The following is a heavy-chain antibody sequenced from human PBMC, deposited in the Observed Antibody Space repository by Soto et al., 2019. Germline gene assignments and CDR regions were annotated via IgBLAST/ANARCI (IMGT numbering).Heavy chain of an antibody. V-gene: IGHV4-4*02. CDR1: GVSISSGNW. J-gene: IGHJ4*02. Sequence: SETLSLTCAVSGVSISSGNWRTWVRQTPQRGLEYIGEIFHDGTANYYPSFERRVAISVDTSKNQFSLKLTSVTAADTAIYFCARLVYDTRLNYMYFDFWGQGALVTVPQ. CDR2: IFHDGTA. D-gene: IGHD3-10*01. CDR3: ARLVYDTRLNYMYFDF.